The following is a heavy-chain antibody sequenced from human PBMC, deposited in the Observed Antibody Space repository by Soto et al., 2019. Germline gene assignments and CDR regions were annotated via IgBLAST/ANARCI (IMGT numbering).Heavy chain of an antibody. CDR2: INSAGST. CDR3: GRGPSKSLTHPTDY. CDR1: EFTFSSYS. Sequence: RVSLGLSFAAPEFTFSSYSMSWVRQAPGQGLEWVSSINSAGSTLYADSVKGRFTISRDTTKNTLYLQMNSLRAEDTAVYYCGRGPSKSLTHPTDYWGKGTQVTVSS. D-gene: IGHD4-17*01. V-gene: IGHV3-23*01. J-gene: IGHJ4*02.